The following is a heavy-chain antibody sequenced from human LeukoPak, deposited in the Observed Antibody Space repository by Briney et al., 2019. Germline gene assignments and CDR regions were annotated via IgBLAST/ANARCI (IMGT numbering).Heavy chain of an antibody. CDR1: GFTFSSYG. CDR2: ISGSGGST. J-gene: IGHJ6*03. Sequence: GGSLRLSCAASGFTFSSYGMSWVRQAPGKGLEWVSAISGSGGSTYYADSVKGRFTISRDNSKNTLYLQMSSLRAEETAVYYCAKEGELEYYYYMDVWGKGTTVTISS. D-gene: IGHD3-10*01. CDR3: AKEGELEYYYYMDV. V-gene: IGHV3-23*01.